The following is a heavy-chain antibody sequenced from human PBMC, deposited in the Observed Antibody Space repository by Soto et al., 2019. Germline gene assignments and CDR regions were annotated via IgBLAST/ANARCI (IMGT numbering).Heavy chain of an antibody. CDR3: AREMSYYFDS. Sequence: QVQLQESGSGLVKPSQTLVLTCTVSGDSISRDGSSWSWLRQPPGKGLEWIGYIYHSGATYYNPSHKSRVTTSVDKSKNQFSLSLASVTAADTAVYYCAREMSYYFDSWGHGTLGTVSS. CDR1: GDSISRDGSS. CDR2: IYHSGAT. J-gene: IGHJ4*01. V-gene: IGHV4-30-2*01.